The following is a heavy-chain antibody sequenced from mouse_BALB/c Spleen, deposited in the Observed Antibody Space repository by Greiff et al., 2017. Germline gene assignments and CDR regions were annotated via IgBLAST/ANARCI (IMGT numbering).Heavy chain of an antibody. CDR1: GFTFSSFG. CDR2: ISSGSSTI. Sequence: EVKVVESGGGLVQPGGSRKLSCAASGFTFSSFGMHWVRQAPEKGLEWVAYISSGSSTIYYADTVKGRFTISRDNPKNTLFLQMTSLRSEDTAMYYCARSGYYGVWYFDVWGAGTTVTVSS. D-gene: IGHD2-3*01. CDR3: ARSGYYGVWYFDV. V-gene: IGHV5-17*02. J-gene: IGHJ1*01.